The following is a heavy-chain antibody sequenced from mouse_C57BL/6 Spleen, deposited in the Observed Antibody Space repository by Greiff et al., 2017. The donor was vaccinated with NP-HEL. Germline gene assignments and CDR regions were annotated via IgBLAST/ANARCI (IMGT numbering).Heavy chain of an antibody. Sequence: QVQLKESGAELVKPGASVKISCKASGYAFSSYWMNWVKQRPGKGLEWIGQIYHGDGDTNYNGKFKGKATLTADKSSSTAYMQLSSLTSEDSAVYFCARWGSSYNYFDYWGQGTTLTVSS. D-gene: IGHD1-1*01. CDR1: GYAFSSYW. CDR3: ARWGSSYNYFDY. J-gene: IGHJ2*01. V-gene: IGHV1-80*01. CDR2: IYHGDGDT.